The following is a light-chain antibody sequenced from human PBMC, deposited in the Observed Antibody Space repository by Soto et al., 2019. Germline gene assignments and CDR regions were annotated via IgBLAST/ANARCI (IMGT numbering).Light chain of an antibody. V-gene: IGLV2-14*03. Sequence: QSALTQPASVSGSPGQSITISCTGTSRDVGGYKYVSWYQQHPGKAPKLMIYNVSNQPSGVSYRFSGSKFENTASLTISGLQAEDEADYYCSAYTSSSTRVFGTGP. J-gene: IGLJ1*01. CDR3: SAYTSSSTRV. CDR2: NVS. CDR1: SRDVGGYKY.